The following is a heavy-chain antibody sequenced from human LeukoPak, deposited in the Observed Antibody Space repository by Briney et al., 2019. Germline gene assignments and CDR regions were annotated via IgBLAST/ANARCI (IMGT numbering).Heavy chain of an antibody. D-gene: IGHD4-17*01. CDR1: GFTFSSYA. V-gene: IGHV3-7*01. CDR2: IKQDGSEK. J-gene: IGHJ4*02. Sequence: GGSLRLSCAASGFTFSSYAMSWVRQAPGKGLEWVANIKQDGSEKYYVDSVKGRFTISRDNAKNSLYLQMNSLRAEDTAVYYCARDLAYGDYVDYFDYWGQGTLVTVSS. CDR3: ARDLAYGDYVDYFDY.